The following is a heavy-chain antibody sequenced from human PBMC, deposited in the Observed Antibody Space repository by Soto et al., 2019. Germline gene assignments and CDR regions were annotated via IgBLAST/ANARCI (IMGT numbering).Heavy chain of an antibody. J-gene: IGHJ4*02. CDR3: TRGWLRQGFDY. V-gene: IGHV6-1*01. CDR1: GDSVSSNG. D-gene: IGHD5-12*01. Sequence: SETLSLTCAISGDSVSSNGWNWIRHSPSRGLEWLGRTYYSSKWYNDYAVSVKSRITINPDTSKNQFSLQLNSVTPEDTAVYYCTRGWLRQGFDYWGQGTLVTVSS. CDR2: TYYSSKWYN.